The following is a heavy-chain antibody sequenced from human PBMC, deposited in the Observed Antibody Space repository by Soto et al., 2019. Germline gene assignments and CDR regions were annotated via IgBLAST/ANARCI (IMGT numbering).Heavy chain of an antibody. CDR2: IYYSGRT. CDR3: ARQRTTVVTQAYFDH. Sequence: SETLSLTCIVSGESISSSSYYWGWIRQPPGKGLERIGSIYYSGRTYYNPSFKSRVTISIDTSKNQFSLKLSSVTATDTAVYYCARQRTTVVTQAYFDHWGQGALVTVSS. CDR1: GESISSSSYY. D-gene: IGHD2-21*02. J-gene: IGHJ4*02. V-gene: IGHV4-39*01.